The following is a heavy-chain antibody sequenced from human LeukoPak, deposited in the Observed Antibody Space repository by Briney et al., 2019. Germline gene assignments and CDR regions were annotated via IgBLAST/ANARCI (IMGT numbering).Heavy chain of an antibody. Sequence: GGSLRLSCAASGFTFSSYAMSWVRQAPGKGLEWVSAISGSGGSTYYADSVKGRFTISRDNAKNSLYLQMNSLRAEDTAVYYCAREVAAAGTDYWGQGTLVTVSS. CDR1: GFTFSSYA. CDR3: AREVAAAGTDY. V-gene: IGHV3-23*01. CDR2: ISGSGGST. J-gene: IGHJ4*02. D-gene: IGHD6-13*01.